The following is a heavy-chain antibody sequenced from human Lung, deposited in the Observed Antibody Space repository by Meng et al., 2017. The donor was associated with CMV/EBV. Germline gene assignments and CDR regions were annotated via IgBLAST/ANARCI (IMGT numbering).Heavy chain of an antibody. CDR1: GFTLSSYG. D-gene: IGHD5-12*01. Sequence: GGXXRLSCAMSGFTLSSYGMHWVRQAPGKGLEWVAFIRYDGSNTYYADSVKGRFTISRDNSKNTLYLQMNSLRAEDTAVYYCANRYSGFEDVWYFDYWGQGTLVTVSS. V-gene: IGHV3-30*02. CDR3: ANRYSGFEDVWYFDY. CDR2: IRYDGSNT. J-gene: IGHJ4*02.